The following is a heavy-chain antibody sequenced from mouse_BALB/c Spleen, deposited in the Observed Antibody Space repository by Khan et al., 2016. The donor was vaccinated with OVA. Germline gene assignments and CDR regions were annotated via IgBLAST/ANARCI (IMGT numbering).Heavy chain of an antibody. Sequence: EVELVESGGDLVKPGGSLKLSCAASGFTFSSYSMSWVRQIPDKRLEWVATMSSGGDYTYYPDSVKGRFTISRDNAKNTLYLQMSSLKSEDTAMYYCASHLTGSVAYWGQGTLGTGSA. D-gene: IGHD4-1*01. CDR1: GFTFSSYS. CDR2: MSSGGDYT. CDR3: ASHLTGSVAY. V-gene: IGHV5-6*01. J-gene: IGHJ3*01.